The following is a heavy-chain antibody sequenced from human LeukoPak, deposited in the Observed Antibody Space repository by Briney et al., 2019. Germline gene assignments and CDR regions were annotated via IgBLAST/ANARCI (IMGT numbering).Heavy chain of an antibody. CDR2: INHSGST. V-gene: IGHV4-34*01. Sequence: SETLSLTCAVYGGSFSGYYWSWVRQPPGKGLEWIGEINHSGSTNYNPSLKSRVTISVDTSKNQFSLKLSSVTAADTAVYYCARRFKRITMIVAFWFDPWGQGTLVTVSS. D-gene: IGHD3-22*01. J-gene: IGHJ5*02. CDR3: ARRFKRITMIVAFWFDP. CDR1: GGSFSGYY.